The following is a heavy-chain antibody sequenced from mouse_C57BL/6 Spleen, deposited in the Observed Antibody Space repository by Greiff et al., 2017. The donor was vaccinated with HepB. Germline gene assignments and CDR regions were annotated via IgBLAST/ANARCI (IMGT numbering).Heavy chain of an antibody. D-gene: IGHD2-2*01. J-gene: IGHJ1*03. CDR3: ARLGDGYVRYFDV. V-gene: IGHV1-69*01. CDR2: IDPSDSYT. CDR1: GYTFTSYW. Sequence: QVQLQQPGAELVMPGASVKLSCKASGYTFTSYWMHWVKQRPGQGLEWIGEIDPSDSYTNYNQKFKGKSTLTVDKSSSTAYMQLSSLTSEDSAVYYCARLGDGYVRYFDVWGTGTTVTVSS.